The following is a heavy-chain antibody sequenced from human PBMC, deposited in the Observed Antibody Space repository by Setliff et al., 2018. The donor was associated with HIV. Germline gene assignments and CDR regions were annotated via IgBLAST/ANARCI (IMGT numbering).Heavy chain of an antibody. J-gene: IGHJ4*02. Sequence: ASETLSLTCAVSGASFNSYFWTWIRQPPGKGLEWIGEVIQSGATNYNPSLKSRVTFSVAPSKNQFSLKLTSVTAADTAVYYCARTRDKYYDILTPAYYTDYWAQGTLVTVSS. CDR2: VIQSGAT. D-gene: IGHD3-9*01. CDR3: ARTRDKYYDILTPAYYTDY. V-gene: IGHV4-34*12. CDR1: GASFNSYF.